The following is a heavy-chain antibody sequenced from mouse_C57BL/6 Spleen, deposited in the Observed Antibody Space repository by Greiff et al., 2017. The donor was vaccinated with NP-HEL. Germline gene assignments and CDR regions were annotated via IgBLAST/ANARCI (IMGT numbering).Heavy chain of an antibody. D-gene: IGHD2-2*01. Sequence: VQLQQPGAELVMPGASVKLSCKASGYTFTSYWMHWVKQRPGQGLEWIGEIDPSDSYNNYNQKLKGKSTLTVDKSSSTAYMQLSSLTSEDSAVYYCARSRGYGYYFDYWGQGTTLTVSS. CDR3: ARSRGYGYYFDY. CDR1: GYTFTSYW. CDR2: IDPSDSYN. V-gene: IGHV1-69*01. J-gene: IGHJ2*01.